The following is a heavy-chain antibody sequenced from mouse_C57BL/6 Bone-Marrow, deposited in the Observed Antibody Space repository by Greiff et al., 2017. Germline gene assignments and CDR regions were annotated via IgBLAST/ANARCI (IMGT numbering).Heavy chain of an antibody. CDR2: ISSGGSYT. J-gene: IGHJ4*01. D-gene: IGHD2-4*01. V-gene: IGHV5-6*01. CDR3: ARQGITTDRYYYAMDY. CDR1: GFTFSSYG. Sequence: EVHLVESGGDLVKPGGSLKLSCAASGFTFSSYGMSWVRQTPDKRLEWVATISSGGSYTYYPDSVKGRFTISRDNAKNTLYLQMSSLKSEDTAMYYCARQGITTDRYYYAMDYWGQGTSVTVSS.